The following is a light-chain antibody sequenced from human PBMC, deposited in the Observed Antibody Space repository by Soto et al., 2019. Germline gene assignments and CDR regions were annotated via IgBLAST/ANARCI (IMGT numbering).Light chain of an antibody. Sequence: AIRMTQSPSSLSASTGDRVTITCQAGQGISSYLAWYQQKPGKAPKLLIYAASPLQSGVPSRFSGSGSGTDFPLTISCLQSEDFATYYCQQYNSYSRTFGQGPKVDIK. CDR1: QGISSY. V-gene: IGKV1-8*01. CDR2: AAS. J-gene: IGKJ1*01. CDR3: QQYNSYSRT.